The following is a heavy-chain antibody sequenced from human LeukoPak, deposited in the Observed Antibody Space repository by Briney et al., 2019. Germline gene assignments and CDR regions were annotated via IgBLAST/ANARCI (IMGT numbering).Heavy chain of an antibody. Sequence: GATVKISCKASGYTFTDYYMHWVQQAPGKGLEWMGRVDPEDGETIYAEKFQGRVTITADTSTDTAYMELSSLRSEDTAVYYCYMGTSEDFDYWGQGTLVTVSS. CDR1: GYTFTDYY. J-gene: IGHJ4*02. D-gene: IGHD7-27*01. CDR2: VDPEDGET. CDR3: YMGTSEDFDY. V-gene: IGHV1-69-2*01.